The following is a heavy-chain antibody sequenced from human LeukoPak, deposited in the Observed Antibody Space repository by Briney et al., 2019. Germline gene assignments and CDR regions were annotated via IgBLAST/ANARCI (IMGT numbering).Heavy chain of an antibody. J-gene: IGHJ4*02. V-gene: IGHV4-39*01. Sequence: PSETLSLTCTVFGGSISSSTYYWGWIRQPPGKGLEWIGSIYYSGSTYNNPSLKSRVTISVDTSKNQFSLKLSSVTAADTAVYYCARHLHYGSGSSDYWGQGTLVTVSS. CDR2: IYYSGST. CDR3: ARHLHYGSGSSDY. CDR1: GGSISSSTYY. D-gene: IGHD3-10*01.